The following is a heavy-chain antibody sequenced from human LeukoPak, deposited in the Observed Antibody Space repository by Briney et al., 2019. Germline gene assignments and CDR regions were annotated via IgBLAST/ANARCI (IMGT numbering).Heavy chain of an antibody. CDR3: ARDFSSGWTTEDY. V-gene: IGHV3-30-3*01. Sequence: GRSLRLSCAASGFTFRDYAMHWVRQAPGKGLEWVAVISYDGSNKYYADSVKGRFTISRDNSKNTLYLQMNSLRAEDTAVYYCARDFSSGWTTEDYWGQGTLVTVSS. J-gene: IGHJ4*02. D-gene: IGHD6-19*01. CDR1: GFTFRDYA. CDR2: ISYDGSNK.